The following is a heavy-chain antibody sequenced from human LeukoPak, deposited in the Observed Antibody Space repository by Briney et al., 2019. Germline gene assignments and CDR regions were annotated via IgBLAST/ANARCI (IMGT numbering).Heavy chain of an antibody. Sequence: PSETLSLTCTVSGGSISSYYWSWIRQPPGKGLEWIGNIYYSGSTNYNPSLKSRVTISVDTSKNQFSLKLRSVTAADTAVHYCARVVTSGYYMLDDWGQGTLVTVSS. CDR3: ARVVTSGYYMLDD. CDR1: GGSISSYY. D-gene: IGHD3-3*01. V-gene: IGHV4-59*08. CDR2: IYYSGST. J-gene: IGHJ4*02.